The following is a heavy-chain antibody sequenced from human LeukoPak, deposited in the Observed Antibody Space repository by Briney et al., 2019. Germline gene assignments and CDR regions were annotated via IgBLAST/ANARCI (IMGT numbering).Heavy chain of an antibody. CDR2: IYYSGST. CDR1: GGSISSYY. V-gene: IGHV4-59*12. CDR3: ARAGTNNYYYYYYMDV. J-gene: IGHJ6*03. D-gene: IGHD1-7*01. Sequence: SETLSLTCTVSGGSISSYYWSWIRQPPGKGLEWIGYIYYSGSTNYNPSLKSRVTISVDTSKNQFSLKLSSVTAADTAVYYCARAGTNNYYYYYYMDVWGKGTTVTVSS.